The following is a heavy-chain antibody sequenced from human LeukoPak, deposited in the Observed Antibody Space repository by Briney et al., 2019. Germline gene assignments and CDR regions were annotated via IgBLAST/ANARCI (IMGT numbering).Heavy chain of an antibody. D-gene: IGHD2-2*01. V-gene: IGHV3-11*01. Sequence: GGSLRLSCAASGFTFSDYYMSWLRQAPGKGLEWVSYISSSGSTIYYADSVKGRFTISRDNAKNSLYLQMNSLRAEDTAVYYCARDDLIYCSSTSCYQGYYYYYGMDVWGQGTTVTVSS. CDR3: ARDDLIYCSSTSCYQGYYYYYGMDV. CDR1: GFTFSDYY. CDR2: ISSSGSTI. J-gene: IGHJ6*02.